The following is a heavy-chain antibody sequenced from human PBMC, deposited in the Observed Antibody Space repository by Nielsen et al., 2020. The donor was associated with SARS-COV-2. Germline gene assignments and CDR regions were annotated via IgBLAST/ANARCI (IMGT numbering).Heavy chain of an antibody. D-gene: IGHD2-2*01. CDR3: ASDSNSYNYYYYYGMDV. J-gene: IGHJ6*02. CDR2: VRGSGDKT. CDR1: GFTFTSYA. V-gene: IGHV3-23*01. Sequence: GESLKISCAASGFTFTSYAMAWVRQAPAKGLEWVSGVRGSGDKTYYADSVKGRFTISRDNSKNTLYLQMNSLRAEDTAVYYCASDSNSYNYYYYYGMDVWGQGTTVTVSS.